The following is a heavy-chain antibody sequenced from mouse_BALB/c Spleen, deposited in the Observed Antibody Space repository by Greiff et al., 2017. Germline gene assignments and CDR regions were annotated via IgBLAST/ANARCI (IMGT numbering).Heavy chain of an antibody. Sequence: VKVVESGPGLVAPSQSLSITCTVSGFSLTSYGVHWVRQPPGKGLEWLGVIWAGGSTNYNSALMSRLSISKDNSKSQVFLKMNSLQTDDTAMYYCAREGGNPWFAYWGQGTLVTVSA. V-gene: IGHV2-9*02. J-gene: IGHJ3*01. CDR2: IWAGGST. CDR3: AREGGNPWFAY. CDR1: GFSLTSYG. D-gene: IGHD1-1*02.